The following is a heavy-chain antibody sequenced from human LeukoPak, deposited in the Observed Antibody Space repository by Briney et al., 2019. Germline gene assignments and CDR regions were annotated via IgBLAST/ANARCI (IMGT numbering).Heavy chain of an antibody. J-gene: IGHJ2*01. V-gene: IGHV3-30*03. CDR2: ISYDGSNK. Sequence: PGGSLRLSCAASGFTFSSYGMHWVRQAPGKGLEWVAVISYDGSNKYYADSVKGRFTISRDNSKNTLYLQMNSLRAEDTAVYYCARVYSGSWYFDLWGRGTLVTVSS. CDR1: GFTFSSYG. D-gene: IGHD5-12*01. CDR3: ARVYSGSWYFDL.